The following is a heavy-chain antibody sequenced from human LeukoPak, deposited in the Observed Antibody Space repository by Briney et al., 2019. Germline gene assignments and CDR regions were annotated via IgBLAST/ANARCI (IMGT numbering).Heavy chain of an antibody. D-gene: IGHD2-15*01. J-gene: IGHJ6*03. CDR3: ARVLRYCSGGNCYSGGLGYMDV. CDR1: GFTFSSYS. V-gene: IGHV3-48*04. Sequence: NPGGSLRLSCAASGFTFSSYSMMWVRQAPGKGLEWVSSISRSGSTKYYADSVKGRFTISRDNAKNSLFLQMNSLRAEDTAVYYCARVLRYCSGGNCYSGGLGYMDVWGKGTTVTISS. CDR2: ISRSGSTK.